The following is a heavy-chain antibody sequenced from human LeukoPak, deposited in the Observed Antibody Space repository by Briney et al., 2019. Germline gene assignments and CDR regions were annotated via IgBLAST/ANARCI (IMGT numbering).Heavy chain of an antibody. J-gene: IGHJ3*02. CDR2: ISGSGGST. D-gene: IGHD3-10*01. CDR3: AKVPGGFGELHDAFDI. CDR1: GFTFSSYA. Sequence: GGSLRRSCAASGFTFSSYAMSWVRQAPGKGLEWVSAISGSGGSTYYADSVKGRFTISRDNSKNTLYLQMNSLRAEDTAVYYCAKVPGGFGELHDAFDIWGQGTMVTVSS. V-gene: IGHV3-23*01.